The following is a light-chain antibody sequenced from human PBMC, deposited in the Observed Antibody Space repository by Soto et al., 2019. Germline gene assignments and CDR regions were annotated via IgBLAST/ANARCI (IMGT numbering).Light chain of an antibody. J-gene: IGKJ1*01. Sequence: DIQMTQSPSTLSAHIAAGVTITCLASQSISNRLSWYQQRPGKAPKLLIYAASSLQSGVPSRFSGSGSGTDFTLTISSLQPEDFATYYCQQSYSTPPTFGQGTKVDIK. CDR2: AAS. CDR1: QSISNR. V-gene: IGKV1-39*01. CDR3: QQSYSTPPT.